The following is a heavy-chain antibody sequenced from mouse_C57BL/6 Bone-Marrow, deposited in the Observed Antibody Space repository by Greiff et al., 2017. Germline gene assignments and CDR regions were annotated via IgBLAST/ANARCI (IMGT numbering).Heavy chain of an antibody. CDR3: ARRGYYNAMDY. CDR2: ISYDGSN. CDR1: GYSITSGYY. D-gene: IGHD2-3*01. V-gene: IGHV3-6*01. J-gene: IGHJ4*01. Sequence: DVKLQESGPGLVKPSQSLSLTCSFTGYSITSGYYWNWLRQFPGNKLEWMGYISYDGSNNYNPSLKNRISITRDTSKNQFFLKLNSVTTEDTATYYSARRGYYNAMDYWGQGTSVTVSS.